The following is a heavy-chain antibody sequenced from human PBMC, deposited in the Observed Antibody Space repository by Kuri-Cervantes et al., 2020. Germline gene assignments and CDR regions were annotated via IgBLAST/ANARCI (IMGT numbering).Heavy chain of an antibody. CDR3: ARDRGYDFWSGYRVYYYYYMDV. CDR1: GYTFTGYY. J-gene: IGHJ6*03. CDR2: INPNSDGT. Sequence: ASVKVSCKASGYTFTGYYIHWVRQAPGQGLEWMGWINPNSDGTNYAQKFRGRVTITRDTSASTAYMELSSLRSEDTAVYYCARDRGYDFWSGYRVYYYYYMDVWGKGTTVTVSS. V-gene: IGHV1-2*02. D-gene: IGHD3-3*01.